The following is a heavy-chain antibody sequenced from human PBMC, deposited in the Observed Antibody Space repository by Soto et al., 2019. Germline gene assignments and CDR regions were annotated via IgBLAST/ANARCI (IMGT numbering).Heavy chain of an antibody. Sequence: EVQLVESGGALVQPGGSLRLSCVVSGFTVSTNYMSWVRQARGKGLEWVSVIYSDGNTYYADSVKGRFTISRDNSKNTVYLQMNSLRVEATAVYYCGRDRGWGGAVFGLDYWGQGTLVAVSS. CDR2: IYSDGNT. CDR1: GFTVSTNY. V-gene: IGHV3-66*01. CDR3: GRDRGWGGAVFGLDY. J-gene: IGHJ4*02. D-gene: IGHD3-10*01.